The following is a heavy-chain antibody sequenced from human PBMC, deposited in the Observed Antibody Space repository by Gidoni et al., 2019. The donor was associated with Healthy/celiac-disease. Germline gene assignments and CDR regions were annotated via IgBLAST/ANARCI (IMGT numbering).Heavy chain of an antibody. CDR1: GGSVSSGSYY. D-gene: IGHD3-10*01. J-gene: IGHJ4*02. Sequence: QVQLQESGPGLVKPSETLSLTCTVSGGSVSSGSYYWSWIRQPPGKGLDWIGYIYYSGSTNYNPSLKSRVTISVDTSKNQFSLKLSSVTAADTAVYYCASDDGDYFDYWGQGTLVTVSS. V-gene: IGHV4-61*01. CDR2: IYYSGST. CDR3: ASDDGDYFDY.